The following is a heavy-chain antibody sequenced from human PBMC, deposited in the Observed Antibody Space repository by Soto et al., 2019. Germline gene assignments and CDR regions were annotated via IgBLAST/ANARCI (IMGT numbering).Heavy chain of an antibody. V-gene: IGHV2-5*02. D-gene: IGHD3-3*01. Sequence: QITLKESGPTLVKPTQTLTLTCTFSGFSLSTSGVGVGWIRQPPGKALEWLALIYWDDDKRYSPSLKSRLTITKDSSKNQLVLTMTHMDPVDTDTYYCARLDDFWSGYYTWRGYYYYGMDVWGQGTTVTVSS. CDR2: IYWDDDK. CDR3: ARLDDFWSGYYTWRGYYYYGMDV. J-gene: IGHJ6*02. CDR1: GFSLSTSGVG.